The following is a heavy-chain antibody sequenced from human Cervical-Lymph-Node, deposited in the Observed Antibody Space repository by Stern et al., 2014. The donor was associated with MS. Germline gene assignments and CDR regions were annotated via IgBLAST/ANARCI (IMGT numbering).Heavy chain of an antibody. D-gene: IGHD5-12*01. CDR3: ARGGAVATSDYYFDY. V-gene: IGHV3-30*03. Sequence: VQLVESGGGVVQPGRSLRLSCAASGFTFRNYGMHWVRQAPGKGLEWVAVISYDGSDKNDADSVKGRFTISRDNSRNTLYLQMNSLRVDDTAVYYCARGGAVATSDYYFDYWGQGILVTVSS. CDR2: ISYDGSDK. CDR1: GFTFRNYG. J-gene: IGHJ4*02.